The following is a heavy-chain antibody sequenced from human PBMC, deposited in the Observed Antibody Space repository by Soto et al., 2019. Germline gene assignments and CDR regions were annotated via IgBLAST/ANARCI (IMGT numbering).Heavy chain of an antibody. Sequence: SETLSLTCAVYGGSISVYYWSWIRQPPGQALEWIGYIYDSGSPYYNPSLRSRVITSADTSKNQISLKLTSATAADTAVYYCARGVGSSPPRYWGRGTLVTVSS. J-gene: IGHJ4*02. CDR1: GGSISVYY. D-gene: IGHD1-26*01. CDR2: IYDSGSP. V-gene: IGHV4-59*01. CDR3: ARGVGSSPPRY.